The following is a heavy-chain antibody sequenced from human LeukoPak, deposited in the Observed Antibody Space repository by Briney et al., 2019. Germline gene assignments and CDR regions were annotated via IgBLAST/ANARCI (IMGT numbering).Heavy chain of an antibody. CDR2: ISSSSYDI. J-gene: IGHJ4*02. D-gene: IGHD6-25*01. V-gene: IGHV3-21*01. Sequence: GGSLRLSCAASGFTFSLYSMNWVRQAPGKGLEWVSSISSSSYDIYYADSVKGRFTISRDNAKNSLYLQMNSLRAEDTAMYYCARENTGSVRLAAAELDYWGQGTLVTVSS. CDR1: GFTFSLYS. CDR3: ARENTGSVRLAAAELDY.